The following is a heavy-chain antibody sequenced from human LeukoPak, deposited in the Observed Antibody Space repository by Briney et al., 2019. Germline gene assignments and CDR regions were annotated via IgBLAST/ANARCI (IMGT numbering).Heavy chain of an antibody. CDR3: ARVPRGYSYYFDY. CDR2: INHSGST. CDR1: GGSFSGYY. D-gene: IGHD3-22*01. Sequence: SETLSLTCAVYGGSFSGYYWSWLRQPPGKGLEWIGEINHSGSTNYNPSLKSRVTISVDTSKNQFSLKLSSVTAADTAVYYCARVPRGYSYYFDYWGQGTLVTVSS. J-gene: IGHJ4*02. V-gene: IGHV4-34*01.